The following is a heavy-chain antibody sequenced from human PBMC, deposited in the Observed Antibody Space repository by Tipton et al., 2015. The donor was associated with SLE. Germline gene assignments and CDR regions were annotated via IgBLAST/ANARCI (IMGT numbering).Heavy chain of an antibody. CDR1: GYSISSGYY. CDR3: ARGSWGYWFFDL. J-gene: IGHJ2*01. V-gene: IGHV4-38-2*01. CDR2: ISHSENT. Sequence: TLSLTCAVSGYSISSGYYWGWIRQPPGKGLEWIGSISHSENTYYNPSLKSRVTMSIDTSKNQSSLNLNSVTAADTAVYYCARGSWGYWFFDLWGRGTPVIVSS. D-gene: IGHD3-10*01.